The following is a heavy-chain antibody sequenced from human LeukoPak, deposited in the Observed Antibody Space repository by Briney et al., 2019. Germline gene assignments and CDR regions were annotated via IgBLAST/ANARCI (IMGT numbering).Heavy chain of an antibody. CDR3: AEEWYNWNGKNAFDI. D-gene: IGHD1-20*01. Sequence: GSLTLSCAASGFTFSSYAMSWVRQAPGKGLEWVSAISGSGGSTYYTDSVKGRFTISRDNSKNTMYLQMNSLRAEDTAVYYCAEEWYNWNGKNAFDIWGQGTMVTVSS. CDR1: GFTFSSYA. J-gene: IGHJ3*02. V-gene: IGHV3-23*01. CDR2: ISGSGGST.